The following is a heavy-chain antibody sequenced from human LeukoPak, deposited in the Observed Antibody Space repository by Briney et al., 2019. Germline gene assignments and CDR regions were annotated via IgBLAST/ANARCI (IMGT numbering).Heavy chain of an antibody. CDR3: ARNPIAVAGLVDY. CDR2: ISSSSSYI. J-gene: IGHJ4*02. V-gene: IGHV3-11*06. CDR1: GFTFSDYY. Sequence: GGSLRLSCAASGFTFSDYYMSWIRQAPGKGLEWVSSISSSSSYIYYADSVKGRFTISRDNAKNSLYPQMNSLRAEDTAVYYCARNPIAVAGLVDYWGQGTLVTVSS. D-gene: IGHD6-19*01.